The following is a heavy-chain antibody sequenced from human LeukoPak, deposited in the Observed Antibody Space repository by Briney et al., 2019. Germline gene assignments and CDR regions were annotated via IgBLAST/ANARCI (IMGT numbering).Heavy chain of an antibody. D-gene: IGHD3-9*01. V-gene: IGHV1-46*01. CDR1: GYTFTSYD. CDR2: INPSGGST. J-gene: IGHJ4*02. Sequence: AAVKVSCKASGYTFTSYDISWVRQAPGQGLEWMGIINPSGGSTSYAQKFQGRVTMTRDTSTSTVYMELSSLRSEDTAVYYCARAKYYDILTGYPAWDYWGQGTLVTVSS. CDR3: ARAKYYDILTGYPAWDY.